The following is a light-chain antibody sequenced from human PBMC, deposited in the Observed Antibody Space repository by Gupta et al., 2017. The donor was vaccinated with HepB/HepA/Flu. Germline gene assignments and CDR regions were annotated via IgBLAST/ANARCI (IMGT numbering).Light chain of an antibody. CDR3: ATWDDILNGVV. J-gene: IGLJ2*01. Sequence: QPVLTQPPSASGTPGQRVTFSCSGSSSNIGSNTVNWYRQFPGTAPTLLMYSNTQRPSGVPDRFSGSKSGTSASLAISGLQSEDDADYYCATWDDILNGVVFGGGTKLTVL. CDR2: SNT. CDR1: SSNIGSNT. V-gene: IGLV1-44*01.